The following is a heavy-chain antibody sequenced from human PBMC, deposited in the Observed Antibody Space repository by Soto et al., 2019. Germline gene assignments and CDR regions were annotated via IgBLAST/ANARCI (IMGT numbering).Heavy chain of an antibody. Sequence: QVQLVESGGGVVQPGRSLRLSCAASGFTFSSYGMHWVRQAPGKGLEWVAVIWYDGSNKYYADSVKGRFTISRDNSKNTLYQQMNSLRAENRAVYYGARGGCCSCYSSDCYYYGMDVWGQGTTVTVSS. CDR1: GFTFSSYG. D-gene: IGHD2-15*01. V-gene: IGHV3-33*01. CDR2: IWYDGSNK. J-gene: IGHJ6*02. CDR3: ARGGCCSCYSSDCYYYGMDV.